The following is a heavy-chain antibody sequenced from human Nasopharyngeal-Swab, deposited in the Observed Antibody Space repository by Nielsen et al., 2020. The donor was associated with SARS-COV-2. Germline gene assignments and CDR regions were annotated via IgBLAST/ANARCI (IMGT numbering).Heavy chain of an antibody. J-gene: IGHJ5*02. V-gene: IGHV5-10-1*01. CDR1: GYSFTSYW. Sequence: GESLKISCKGSGYSFTSYWISWVRQMPGKGPEWMGRIDPSDSYTNYSPSFQGHVTISADKSISTAYLQWSSLKASDTAMYYCARHWSDPGNWLDPWGQGTLVTVSS. CDR2: IDPSDSYT. CDR3: ARHWSDPGNWLDP.